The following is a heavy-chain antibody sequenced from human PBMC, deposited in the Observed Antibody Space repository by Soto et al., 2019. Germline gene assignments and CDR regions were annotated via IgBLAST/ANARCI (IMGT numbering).Heavy chain of an antibody. Sequence: ASVKVSCKASGYTFTSYYMNWVRQAPGQGLEWLGIINPSGGYTTYAQRFLGRVTMPSDTSTSTVHMELGSLTSEDTAVYYCARGGGIVVVTPPYAHWGQGTLVPVS. J-gene: IGHJ4*02. CDR3: ARGGGIVVVTPPYAH. D-gene: IGHD2-21*02. CDR1: GYTFTSYY. CDR2: INPSGGYT. V-gene: IGHV1-46*03.